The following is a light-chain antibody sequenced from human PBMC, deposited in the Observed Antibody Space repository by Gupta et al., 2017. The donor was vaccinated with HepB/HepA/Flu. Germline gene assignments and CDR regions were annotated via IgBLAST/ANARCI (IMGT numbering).Light chain of an antibody. CDR2: AAS. J-gene: IGKJ5*01. CDR3: QQYNNWPPIT. CDR1: HSVSSN. V-gene: IGKV3-15*01. Sequence: EIVMTHSPATLSVSPGERATHSCRGSHSVSSNLACYQQKPGQAPRLLIYAASTRAAGISDRFSGSGSGTEFSLTISSLQSEDVVVYYCQQYNNWPPITFGQGTRLEIK.